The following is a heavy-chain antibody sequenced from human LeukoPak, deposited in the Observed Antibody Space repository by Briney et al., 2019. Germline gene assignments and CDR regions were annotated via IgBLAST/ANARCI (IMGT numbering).Heavy chain of an antibody. CDR1: GFTYSSYG. CDR3: AKDQGTLTTPDY. V-gene: IGHV3-30*18. Sequence: PGGSLRLSCAASGFTYSSYGMHWVRQAPGKGLEWVAVISNDGTSKYCADSVKGRFTISRDNSKNTLWLQMNSLRAEDTAVYYCAKDQGTLTTPDYWGQGTLVTVSS. J-gene: IGHJ4*02. CDR2: ISNDGTSK. D-gene: IGHD1-1*01.